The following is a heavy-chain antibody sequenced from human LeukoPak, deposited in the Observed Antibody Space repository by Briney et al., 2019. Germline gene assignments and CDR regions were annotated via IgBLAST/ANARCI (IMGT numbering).Heavy chain of an antibody. D-gene: IGHD3-22*01. J-gene: IGHJ4*02. V-gene: IGHV1-18*01. CDR1: AYTFTSYG. CDR2: ISAYNGNT. CDR3: AATQDYYDSSGSLGNFDY. Sequence: ASVKVSCKASAYTFTSYGFSWGSQAPGQGLEWMGWISAYNGNTNYAQKFQDRVTMTTYTSTSTAYMELRSLRSDDTAVYYCAATQDYYDSSGSLGNFDYWGQGTLVTVSS.